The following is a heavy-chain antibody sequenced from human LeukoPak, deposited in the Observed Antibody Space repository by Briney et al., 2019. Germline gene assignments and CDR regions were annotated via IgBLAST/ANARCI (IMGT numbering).Heavy chain of an antibody. D-gene: IGHD1-26*01. V-gene: IGHV3-20*04. CDR2: INWDGGST. CDR3: ARVGATIRIYFDY. J-gene: IGHJ4*02. CDR1: GFTFDDYG. Sequence: GGSLRLSCAASGFTFDDYGMSWARQAPGKGLEWVSGINWDGGSTGYADSVKGRFTISRDNAKNSLYLQMNSLRAEDTAVYYCARVGATIRIYFDYWGQGTLVTVSS.